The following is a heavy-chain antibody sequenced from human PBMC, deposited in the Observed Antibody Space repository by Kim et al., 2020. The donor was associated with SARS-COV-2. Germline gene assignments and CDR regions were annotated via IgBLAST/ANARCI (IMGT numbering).Heavy chain of an antibody. CDR1: GFTFDSSW. CDR2: IKQDGSDR. D-gene: IGHD2-2*01. J-gene: IGHJ4*02. V-gene: IGHV3-7*05. CDR3: ATGLVGAAASY. Sequence: GGSLRLSCAASGFTFDSSWMTWVRQAPGKGLEWVAHIKQDGSDRYYVNSVKGRFTISRDNANNSLYLQMNSLRAEDTAVYYCATGLVGAAASYWGQGTL.